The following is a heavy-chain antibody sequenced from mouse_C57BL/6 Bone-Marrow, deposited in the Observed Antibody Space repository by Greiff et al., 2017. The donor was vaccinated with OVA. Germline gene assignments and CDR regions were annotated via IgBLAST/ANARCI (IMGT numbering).Heavy chain of an antibody. CDR2: INPNYGTT. V-gene: IGHV1-39*01. Sequence: EVQLQQSGPELVKPGASVKISCKASGYSFTDYNMNWVKQSNGKSLEWIGVINPNYGTTSYNPKFKGKATLTVAQYSSTAYMQLNILTSEYSSVYYCASNDYDDYAMDYWGQGTSVTVSS. D-gene: IGHD2-4*01. J-gene: IGHJ4*01. CDR3: ASNDYDDYAMDY. CDR1: GYSFTDYN.